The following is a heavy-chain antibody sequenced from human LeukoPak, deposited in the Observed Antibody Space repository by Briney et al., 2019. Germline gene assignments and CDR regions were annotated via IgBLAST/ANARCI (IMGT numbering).Heavy chain of an antibody. J-gene: IGHJ4*02. CDR3: AKEIRRGDSPLDS. V-gene: IGHV3-9*01. CDR1: GFYFLDHP. CDR2: IRNSLSK. Sequence: GGSLRLSCSASGFYFLDHPIHWVRQAPGKGPEWVSGIRNSLSKGYADPVRGRFTISRDNAGNSVYLQMKSLRPEDTALYYCAKEIRRGDSPLDSWGQGTLVTVSS.